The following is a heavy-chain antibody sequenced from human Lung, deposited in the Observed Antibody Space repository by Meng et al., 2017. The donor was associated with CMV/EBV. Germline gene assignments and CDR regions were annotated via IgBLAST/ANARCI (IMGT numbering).Heavy chain of an antibody. J-gene: IGHJ4*02. Sequence: SXKISXAASGFTFSSYEMHWVRQAPGKGLEWVSYISDSGSPIYHADSVKGRFTISRDNAKNSLYLQMNSLRAEDTAAYYCARWGCSSAWDNWGQGTPVTVSS. D-gene: IGHD2-2*01. CDR1: GFTFSSYE. CDR2: ISDSGSPI. CDR3: ARWGCSSAWDN. V-gene: IGHV3-48*03.